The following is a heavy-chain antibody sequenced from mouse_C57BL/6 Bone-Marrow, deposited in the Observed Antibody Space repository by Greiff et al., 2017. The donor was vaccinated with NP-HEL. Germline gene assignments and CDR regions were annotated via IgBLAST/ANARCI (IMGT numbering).Heavy chain of an antibody. CDR1: GYTFTSYW. D-gene: IGHD1-1*01. CDR3: AKCYGSRGDIDV. Sequence: QVQLQQPGAELVKPGASVKMSCKASGYTFTSYWITWVKQRPGQGLEWIGDIYPGSGSTNYNEKFKSKATLTVDTSSSTAYMQLSSLTSEDSAVYYCAKCYGSRGDIDVWGAGRPGTVSS. V-gene: IGHV1-55*01. CDR2: IYPGSGST. J-gene: IGHJ1*01.